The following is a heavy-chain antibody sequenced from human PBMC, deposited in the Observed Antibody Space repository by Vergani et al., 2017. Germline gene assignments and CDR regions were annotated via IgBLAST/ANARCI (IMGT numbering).Heavy chain of an antibody. CDR1: GGSLSGYY. Sequence: QVQLQQWGAGLLKPSETLSLTCAVYGGSLSGYYWSWIRQPPGKGLEWIGEINHSGSTNYNPSLKSRVTISVDTSKNQFSLKLSSVTAADTAVYYCARGWGDIVVVPAAIAYYFDYWGQGTLVTVSS. J-gene: IGHJ4*02. D-gene: IGHD2-2*01. CDR2: INHSGST. V-gene: IGHV4-34*01. CDR3: ARGWGDIVVVPAAIAYYFDY.